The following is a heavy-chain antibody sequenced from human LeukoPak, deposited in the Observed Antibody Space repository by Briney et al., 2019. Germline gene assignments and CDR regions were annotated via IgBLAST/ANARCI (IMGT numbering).Heavy chain of an antibody. V-gene: IGHV3-23*01. CDR2: ISGIGGST. CDR1: GFTFSSYA. CDR3: AKDPLWVVVVPAAPDFDY. Sequence: GGSLRLSCAASGFTFSSYAMSWVRQAPGKGREWVSAISGIGGSTYYEGSVKGRFTISRDNSKNTLYLQMNSLRAEDTAVYYCAKDPLWVVVVPAAPDFDYWGQGTLVTVSS. J-gene: IGHJ4*02. D-gene: IGHD2-2*01.